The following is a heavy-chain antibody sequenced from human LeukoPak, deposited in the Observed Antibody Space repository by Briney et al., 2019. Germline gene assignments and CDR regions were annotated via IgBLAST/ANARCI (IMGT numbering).Heavy chain of an antibody. D-gene: IGHD5-18*01. J-gene: IGHJ5*02. V-gene: IGHV4-39*01. CDR3: AGLGYGKGRVNWFDP. CDR2: TKYGAST. Sequence: SETLSLTCTVSGGSITRSINYWAWIRQPPGKGLEWIATTKYGASTFYNPSLRSRVTISVDTSKNQFSLKVNSVTAADTAVYYCAGLGYGKGRVNWFDPWGQGNLVTVSS. CDR1: GGSITRSINY.